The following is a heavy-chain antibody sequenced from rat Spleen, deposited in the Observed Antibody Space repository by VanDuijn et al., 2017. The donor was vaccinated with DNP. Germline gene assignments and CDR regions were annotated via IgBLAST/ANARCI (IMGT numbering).Heavy chain of an antibody. V-gene: IGHV5-19*01. CDR3: ATDGYYDGTYYYPFDY. J-gene: IGHJ2*01. CDR2: ISPSGGST. Sequence: EVQLVESGGGLVQPGRSLKLSCAASGFTFSNYGMHWIRQAPTKGLEWVASISPSGGSTYYRDSVKGRFTISRDNAKSTLYLQMDSLRSEDTATYYCATDGYYDGTYYYPFDYWGQGVMVTVSS. CDR1: GFTFSNYG. D-gene: IGHD1-12*02.